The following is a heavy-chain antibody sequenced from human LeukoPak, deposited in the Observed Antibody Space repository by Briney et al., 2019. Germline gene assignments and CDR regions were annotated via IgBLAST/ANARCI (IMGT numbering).Heavy chain of an antibody. Sequence: TSETLSLTCSVSGGSISTDTYYWGWIRQPPGKGLEWIGTIYYSGSTYYNPSLKSRVTMSVDTSKNQFSLNLTSVTAADTAVYYCARHPNSWFDPWGQGTLVTVSS. CDR2: IYYSGST. J-gene: IGHJ5*02. CDR3: ARHPNSWFDP. V-gene: IGHV4-39*01. CDR1: GGSISTDTYY.